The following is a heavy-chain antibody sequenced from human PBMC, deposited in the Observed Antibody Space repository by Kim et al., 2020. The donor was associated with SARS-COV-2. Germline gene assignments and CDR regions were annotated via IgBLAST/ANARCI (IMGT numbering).Heavy chain of an antibody. CDR3: ARDRYDILTGYYFPLDY. Sequence: SETLSLTCTVSGGSISSYYWSWIRQPAGKGLEWIGRIYTSGSTNYNPSLKSRVTMSVDTSKNQFSLKLSSVTAADTAVYYCARDRYDILTGYYFPLDYWGQGTLVTVSS. D-gene: IGHD3-9*01. CDR2: IYTSGST. CDR1: GGSISSYY. J-gene: IGHJ4*02. V-gene: IGHV4-4*07.